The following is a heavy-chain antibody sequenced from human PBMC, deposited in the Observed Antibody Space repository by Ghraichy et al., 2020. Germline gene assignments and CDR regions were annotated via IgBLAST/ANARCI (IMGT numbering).Heavy chain of an antibody. CDR3: ARAYSSGPRHDAFDI. CDR2: INPNSGGT. J-gene: IGHJ3*02. D-gene: IGHD6-19*01. CDR1: GYTFTGYY. Sequence: ASVKVSCKASGYTFTGYYMHWVRQAPGQGLEWMGWINPNSGGTNYAQKFQGRVTMTRDTSISTAYMELSRLRSEDTAVYYCARAYSSGPRHDAFDIWGQGTMVTVSS. V-gene: IGHV1-2*02.